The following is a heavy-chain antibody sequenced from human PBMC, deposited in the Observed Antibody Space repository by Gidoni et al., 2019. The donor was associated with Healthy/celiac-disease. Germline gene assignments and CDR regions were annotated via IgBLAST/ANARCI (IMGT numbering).Heavy chain of an antibody. J-gene: IGHJ3*02. CDR1: GFTFSSDG. V-gene: IGHV3-30*18. D-gene: IGHD2-21*02. CDR3: AKGTCGGDCYGAFDI. Sequence: QVQLVESGGGVVQPGRSLRLSCAASGFTFSSDGMHWVRQAPGKGLEWVAVISYDGSNKYYADSVKGRFTISRDNSKNTLYLQMNSLRAEDTAVYYCAKGTCGGDCYGAFDIWGQGTMVTVSS. CDR2: ISYDGSNK.